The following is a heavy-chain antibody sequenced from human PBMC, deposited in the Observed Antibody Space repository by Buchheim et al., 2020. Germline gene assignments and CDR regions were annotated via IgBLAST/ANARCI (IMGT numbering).Heavy chain of an antibody. CDR3: ARALAVISLPTEVDGFDP. J-gene: IGHJ5*02. D-gene: IGHD3-16*02. V-gene: IGHV3-48*03. CDR1: GFTFSSYE. CDR2: ISSSGSTI. Sequence: EVQLVESGGGLVQPGGSLRLSCAASGFTFSSYEMNWVRQAPGKGLEWVSYISSSGSTIYYADSVKGRFTISRDNAKNSLYLQMNSLRAEDTAVYYCARALAVISLPTEVDGFDPWGQGTL.